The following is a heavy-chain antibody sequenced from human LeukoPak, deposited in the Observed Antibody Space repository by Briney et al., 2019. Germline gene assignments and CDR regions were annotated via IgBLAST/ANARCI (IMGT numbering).Heavy chain of an antibody. CDR3: ARSTAMVTHYYYGMDV. V-gene: IGHV4-59*01. CDR2: IYYSGST. D-gene: IGHD5-18*01. CDR1: GGSISSYY. Sequence: SGTLSLTCTVSGGSISSYYWSWLRQPPGKGLEWLGYIYYSGSTNYNPSLKSRVTISVDTSKNQFSLKLSSVTAADTAVYYCARSTAMVTHYYYGMDVWGQGTTVTVSS. J-gene: IGHJ6*02.